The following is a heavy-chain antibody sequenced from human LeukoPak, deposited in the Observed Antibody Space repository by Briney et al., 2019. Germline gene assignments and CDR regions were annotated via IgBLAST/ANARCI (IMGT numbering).Heavy chain of an antibody. V-gene: IGHV4-59*01. J-gene: IGHJ4*02. D-gene: IGHD6-19*01. CDR3: ARERYNSAWYSFDY. CDR2: IHYSGST. Sequence: SETLSLTCTVSGGSITNYYWSWIRQTPGKGLEWIGYIHYSGSTNYNPSLKSRVTISGDTSKSQFSLKLSSVTPADTAVYYCARERYNSAWYSFDYWGQGTLVTVSS. CDR1: GGSITNYY.